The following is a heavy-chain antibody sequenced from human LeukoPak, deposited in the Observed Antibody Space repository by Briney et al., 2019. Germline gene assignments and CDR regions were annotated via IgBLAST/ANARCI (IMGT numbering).Heavy chain of an antibody. V-gene: IGHV3-23*01. Sequence: PGGSLRLSCTASGFTFDSYAMSWVRQAPGKGLEWVSGISGSGDSTYYADSVKGRFTISRDNPKNTLYLQMNSLRVEETAVYYCAKDIYYDRSASCDYWGQGTLVTVSS. D-gene: IGHD3-22*01. CDR1: GFTFDSYA. CDR2: ISGSGDST. CDR3: AKDIYYDRSASCDY. J-gene: IGHJ4*02.